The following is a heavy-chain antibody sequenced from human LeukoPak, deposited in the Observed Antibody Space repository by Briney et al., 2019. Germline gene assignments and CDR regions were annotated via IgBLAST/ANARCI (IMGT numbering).Heavy chain of an antibody. J-gene: IGHJ3*02. D-gene: IGHD6-19*01. V-gene: IGHV3-23*01. Sequence: GGSLRLSCAASGFTFSNAWMSWVRQAPGKGLEWVSAISGSGGGTYYADSVKGRFTISRDNSKNTLYLQLNSLRAEDTAVYYCGKAGWLYAFDIWGQGTMVTVSS. CDR1: GFTFSNAW. CDR3: GKAGWLYAFDI. CDR2: ISGSGGGT.